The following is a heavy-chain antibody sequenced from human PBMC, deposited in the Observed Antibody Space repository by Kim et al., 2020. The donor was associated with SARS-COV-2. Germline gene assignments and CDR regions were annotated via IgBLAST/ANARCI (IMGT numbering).Heavy chain of an antibody. J-gene: IGHJ4*02. CDR3: ATGPRVREASL. CDR2: ITGDGGST. CDR1: GFMFSNYA. V-gene: IGHV3-23*01. Sequence: GGSLRLSCEASGFMFSNYAMSWVRQAPGKGLEWVSAITGDGGSTYFADSVKGRFTISRDNSQSILYLQMNSLRAEDTAMYYCATGPRVREASLWGRGTV.